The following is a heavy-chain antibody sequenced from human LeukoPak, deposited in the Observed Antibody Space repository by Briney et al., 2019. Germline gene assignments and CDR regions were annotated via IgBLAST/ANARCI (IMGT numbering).Heavy chain of an antibody. CDR2: INHSGST. CDR1: GGSFSGYY. V-gene: IGHV4-34*01. J-gene: IGHJ4*02. D-gene: IGHD3-22*01. Sequence: SETLSLTCAVYGGSFSGYYWSWIRQPPGKGLEWIGEINHSGSTNYNPSLKSRVTISVDTSKNQFSLKLSSVTAADTAVYYCARRDDSSGYHKIFDYWGPGTLVTVSS. CDR3: ARRDDSSGYHKIFDY.